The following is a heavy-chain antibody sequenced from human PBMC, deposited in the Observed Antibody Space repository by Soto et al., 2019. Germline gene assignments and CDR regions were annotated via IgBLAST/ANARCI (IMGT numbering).Heavy chain of an antibody. CDR3: ARNVLYSSGCL. CDR2: INHSGST. D-gene: IGHD6-19*01. CDR1: GGSFSGYY. J-gene: IGHJ4*02. V-gene: IGHV4-34*01. Sequence: SETLSLTCAVYGGSFSGYYCSWIRQPPGKGLEWIGEINHSGSTNYNPSLESRVTISVDTSKNQFSLRLSSVTAADTAVYYCARNVLYSSGCLWGQGTLVTVSS.